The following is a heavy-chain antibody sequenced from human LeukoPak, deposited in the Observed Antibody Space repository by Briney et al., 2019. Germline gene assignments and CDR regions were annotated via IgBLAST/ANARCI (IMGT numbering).Heavy chain of an antibody. CDR1: GGSISSSSYY. CDR2: IYYSGST. CDR3: ASRRAVAGTGNAFDI. Sequence: PSETLSLTCTVSGGSISSSSYYWGWIRQPPGKGLEWIGSIYYSGSTYYNPSLKSRVTISVDTSKNQFSLKLSSVTAADTAVYYCASRRAVAGTGNAFDIWGQGTMVTVSS. J-gene: IGHJ3*02. V-gene: IGHV4-39*01. D-gene: IGHD6-19*01.